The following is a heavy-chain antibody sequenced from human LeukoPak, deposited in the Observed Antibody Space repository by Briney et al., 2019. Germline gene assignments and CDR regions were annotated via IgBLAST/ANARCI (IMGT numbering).Heavy chain of an antibody. D-gene: IGHD6-13*01. J-gene: IGHJ6*02. CDR3: ATGYLVTAGLMDV. V-gene: IGHV1-24*01. CDR1: GYTLTEVS. Sequence: ASVKVSCKVSGYTLTEVSMVWVRQAPGKGLEWMGSFDPEDGKTVYAQKFQGRVTMTEDTSTDTAYMELSSLRSEDTAVYYCATGYLVTAGLMDVWGQGTTVTVSS. CDR2: FDPEDGKT.